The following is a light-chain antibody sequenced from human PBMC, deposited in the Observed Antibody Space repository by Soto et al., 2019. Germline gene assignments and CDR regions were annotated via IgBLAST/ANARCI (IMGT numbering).Light chain of an antibody. CDR3: QSYDSSLSGRV. CDR2: GNS. V-gene: IGLV1-40*01. Sequence: QSVLTQPPSVSGAPGQRVTISCTGSSSIIGAGYDVHWYQQLPGTAPKLLIYGNSNRPSGVPDRFSGSKSGTSASLAITGLQAEDEADYYCQSYDSSLSGRVFGTGTKVTVL. J-gene: IGLJ1*01. CDR1: SSIIGAGYD.